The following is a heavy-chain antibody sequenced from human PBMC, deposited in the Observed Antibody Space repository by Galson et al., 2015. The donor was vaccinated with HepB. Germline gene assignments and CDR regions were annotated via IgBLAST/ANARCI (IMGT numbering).Heavy chain of an antibody. Sequence: SVKVSCKASGYTFTNYGINWVRQAPGQGLEWMGWISPYNGKTNYAQKLQGRVSMTTDTSTSTAYMELRSLRSDDTAVYYCARYCSSTSCYSGVWHYGMDVWGQGTTVTVSS. D-gene: IGHD2-2*01. J-gene: IGHJ6*02. V-gene: IGHV1-18*01. CDR1: GYTFTNYG. CDR2: ISPYNGKT. CDR3: ARYCSSTSCYSGVWHYGMDV.